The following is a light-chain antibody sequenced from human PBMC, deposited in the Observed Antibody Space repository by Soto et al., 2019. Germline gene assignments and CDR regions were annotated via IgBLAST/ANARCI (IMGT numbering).Light chain of an antibody. CDR2: WAS. CDR3: QQYYSTPWT. Sequence: DIVMTQSPDSLAVSLGERATINCKSSQSVLYSSNNKNYLAWYQQKPGQPPKLLIYWASTRESGVPDRFSGSGSWTDFTLPISSLQAEDVAVYYCQQYYSTPWTFRQGTKVEIK. CDR1: QSVLYSSNNKNY. V-gene: IGKV4-1*01. J-gene: IGKJ1*01.